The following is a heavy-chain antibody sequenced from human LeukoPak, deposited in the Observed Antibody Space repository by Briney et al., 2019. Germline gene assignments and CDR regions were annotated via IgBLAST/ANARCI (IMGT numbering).Heavy chain of an antibody. CDR2: ISYDGSNK. CDR1: GFTFSSYA. D-gene: IGHD3-10*01. V-gene: IGHV3-30*01. J-gene: IGHJ5*02. Sequence: GGSLRLSCAASGFTFSSYAMHWVRQAPGKGLEWVAVISYDGSNKYYADSVKGRFTISRDNSKNTLYLQMNSLRAEHTAVYYCARGLGESKYNWFDPWGQGTLVTLSS. CDR3: ARGLGESKYNWFDP.